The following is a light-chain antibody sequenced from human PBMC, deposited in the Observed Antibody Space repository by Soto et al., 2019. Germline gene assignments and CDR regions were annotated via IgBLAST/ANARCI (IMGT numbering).Light chain of an antibody. CDR2: AAS. Sequence: DTQLTQSPSFLSASVGDRVTIACRASQDVSRSVGWYQQKPGTAPKLLISAASTLNSGVPSRFSGSGSGTDFTLTISSLQPEDFATYYCQQYNSYRVTFGQGTKLEIK. CDR3: QQYNSYRVT. CDR1: QDVSRS. V-gene: IGKV1-9*01. J-gene: IGKJ2*01.